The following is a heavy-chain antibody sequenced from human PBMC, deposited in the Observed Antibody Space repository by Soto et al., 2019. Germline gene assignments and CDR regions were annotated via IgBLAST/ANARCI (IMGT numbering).Heavy chain of an antibody. D-gene: IGHD3-10*01. J-gene: IGHJ4*02. CDR1: GDTFNFYS. Sequence: QVQLVQSGADVQRPGSSVRVSCKASGDTFNFYSINWVRQAPGLGLQWMGRINPILSMTNYAPRFQGRVTLTAHKPTSTAYMELRSLRSEDAAVTYCPTRYSSRYRPFDSWGQGALATVSS. CDR2: INPILSMT. CDR3: PTRYSSRYRPFDS. V-gene: IGHV1-69*02.